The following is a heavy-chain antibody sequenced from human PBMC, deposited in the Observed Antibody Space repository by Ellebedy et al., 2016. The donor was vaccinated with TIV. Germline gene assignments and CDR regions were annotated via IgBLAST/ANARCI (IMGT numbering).Heavy chain of an antibody. D-gene: IGHD1-26*01. Sequence: GESLKISCAASGFTFSSYGMHWVRQAPGKGLEWVAVISYDGSNKYYADSVKGRFTISRDNSKNTLYLQMNSLRAEDTALYYCAKDMGGSYELGWFDPWGQGTLVTVSS. J-gene: IGHJ5*02. CDR1: GFTFSSYG. CDR2: ISYDGSNK. CDR3: AKDMGGSYELGWFDP. V-gene: IGHV3-30*18.